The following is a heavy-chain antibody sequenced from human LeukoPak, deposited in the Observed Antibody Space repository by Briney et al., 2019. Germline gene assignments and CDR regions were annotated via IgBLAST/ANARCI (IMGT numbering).Heavy chain of an antibody. CDR2: IIPIFGTA. CDR1: GGTFSSYA. CDR3: ARPFGEWFGEFPESDY. Sequence: RASVKVFCKASGGTFSSYAISWVRQAPGQGLEWMGEIIPIFGTANYAQKFQGRVTITADKSARTAYMELSSLRSEDTAVYYCARPFGEWFGEFPESDYWGQGTLVTVSS. J-gene: IGHJ4*02. V-gene: IGHV1-69*06. D-gene: IGHD3-10*01.